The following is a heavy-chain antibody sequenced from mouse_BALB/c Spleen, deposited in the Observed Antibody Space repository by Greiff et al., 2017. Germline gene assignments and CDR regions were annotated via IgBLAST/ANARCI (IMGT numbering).Heavy chain of an antibody. V-gene: IGHV5-12-2*01. CDR3: ARNRGSRYFDV. J-gene: IGHJ1*01. Sequence: EVKVVESGGGLVQPGGSLKLSCAASGFTFSSYTMSWVRQTPEKRLEWVAYISNGGGSTYYPDTVKGRFTISRDNAKNTLYLQMSSLKSEDTAMYYCARNRGSRYFDVWGAGTTVTVSS. D-gene: IGHD1-1*01. CDR1: GFTFSSYT. CDR2: ISNGGGST.